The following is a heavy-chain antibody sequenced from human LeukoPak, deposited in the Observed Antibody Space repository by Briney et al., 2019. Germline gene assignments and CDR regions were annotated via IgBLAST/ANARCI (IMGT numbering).Heavy chain of an antibody. Sequence: GGSLRLSCAASGFTFSTYTMNWVRQAPGKGLEWVSSLSSDRRYIYYADSVKGRFTISRDNAKNSLYLQMNSLRAEDTAVYFCAREDGPKPKYDYWGQGTLVTVSS. CDR3: AREDGPKPKYDY. J-gene: IGHJ4*02. CDR2: LSSDRRYI. CDR1: GFTFSTYT. V-gene: IGHV3-21*01.